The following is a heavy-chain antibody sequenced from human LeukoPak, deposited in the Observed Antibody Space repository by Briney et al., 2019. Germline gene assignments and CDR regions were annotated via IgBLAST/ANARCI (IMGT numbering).Heavy chain of an antibody. J-gene: IGHJ4*02. CDR1: GGSISSGSYY. Sequence: SETLSLTCTVSGGSISSGSYYWSWIRQPAGKGLEWLGRIYTSGSTNYNPSLKSRVTISVDTSKNQFSLKLSSVTAADTAVYYCARLTYGSGSYYFDYWGQGTLVTVSS. V-gene: IGHV4-61*02. CDR2: IYTSGST. CDR3: ARLTYGSGSYYFDY. D-gene: IGHD3-10*01.